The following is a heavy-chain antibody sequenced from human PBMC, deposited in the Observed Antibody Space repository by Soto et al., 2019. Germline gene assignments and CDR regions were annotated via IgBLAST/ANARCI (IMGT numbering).Heavy chain of an antibody. D-gene: IGHD3-22*01. CDR3: ARIGYYYDSSGYYYTWFDP. V-gene: IGHV2-26*01. Sequence: QVTLKESGPVLVKPTEPLTLTCTVSGFSLSNARMGVSWIRQPPGKALEWLAHIFSNDEKSYSTSLKSRLTISKDTSKSQVVLTMTNMDPVDTATYYCARIGYYYDSSGYYYTWFDPWGQGTLVTVSS. J-gene: IGHJ5*02. CDR2: IFSNDEK. CDR1: GFSLSNARMG.